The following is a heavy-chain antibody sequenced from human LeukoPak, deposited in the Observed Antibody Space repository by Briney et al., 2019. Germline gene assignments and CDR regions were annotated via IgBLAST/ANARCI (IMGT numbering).Heavy chain of an antibody. Sequence: QPGRSLRLSCAASGFTFSSYGMHWVRQAPGKGLEWVAVISYDGSNKYYADSVKGRFTTSRDNSKNTLYLQMNSLRAEDTAVYYCAKDAAYSSTPYYFDYWGQGTLVTVSS. V-gene: IGHV3-30*18. J-gene: IGHJ4*02. CDR1: GFTFSSYG. CDR2: ISYDGSNK. D-gene: IGHD6-13*01. CDR3: AKDAAYSSTPYYFDY.